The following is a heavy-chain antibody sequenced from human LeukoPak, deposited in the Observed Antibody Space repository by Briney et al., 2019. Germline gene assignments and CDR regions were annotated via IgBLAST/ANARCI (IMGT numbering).Heavy chain of an antibody. Sequence: SETLSLTCAVSGASISSSYWWSWVRQPPGKGLEWIGEIHHSGSTKYNPSLKSRVTISVDKSKNQFSLKLSSVTAADTAVYYCAPSPCSGDSCYPFDFWGQGTQVTVSS. V-gene: IGHV4-4*02. CDR2: IHHSGST. D-gene: IGHD2-15*01. CDR1: GASISSSYW. CDR3: APSPCSGDSCYPFDF. J-gene: IGHJ4*02.